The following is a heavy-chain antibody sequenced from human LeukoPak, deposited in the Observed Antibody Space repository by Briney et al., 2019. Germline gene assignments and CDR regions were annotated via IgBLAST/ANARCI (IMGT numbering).Heavy chain of an antibody. J-gene: IGHJ4*02. CDR1: GLTFSSDG. D-gene: IGHD3-9*01. Sequence: GGSLRLSCEASGLTFSSDGMHWVRQAPGKGLEWVAVICSVAGITYFVDSVKGGVTISRDNSKNTLYLQMNSMRAEDTAVYYCARTYNRRYFDGWGQGTLVTVS. CDR3: ARTYNRRYFDG. V-gene: IGHV3-33*01. CDR2: ICSVAGIT.